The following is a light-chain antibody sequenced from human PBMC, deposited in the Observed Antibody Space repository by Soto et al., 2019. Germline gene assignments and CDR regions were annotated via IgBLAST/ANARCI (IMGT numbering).Light chain of an antibody. J-gene: IGLJ3*02. Sequence: QSALTQPPSASGSPGQSVTISCTGTSSDVGDYNYVSWYQQHPAKAPKLMIYEVINRPSGVPDGFSGSKSGNTASLTVSGLQAEDEGDYHCSSYAGSNNHWVFGGGTKLTVL. V-gene: IGLV2-8*01. CDR2: EVI. CDR3: SSYAGSNNHWV. CDR1: SSDVGDYNY.